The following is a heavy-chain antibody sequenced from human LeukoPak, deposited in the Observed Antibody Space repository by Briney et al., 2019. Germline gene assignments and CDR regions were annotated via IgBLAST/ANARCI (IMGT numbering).Heavy chain of an antibody. D-gene: IGHD5-24*01. CDR2: IYSGGST. CDR3: ARDLGGRMGLSAV. V-gene: IGHV3-53*01. J-gene: IGHJ6*02. Sequence: GGSLRLSCAASGFTVSSNYMSWVRQAPGKGLEWVSVIYSGGSTNYADSVKGRFTISRDSSKNTLYLQMNSLRAEDTAVYYCARDLGGRMGLSAVWGQGTTVAVSS. CDR1: GFTVSSNY.